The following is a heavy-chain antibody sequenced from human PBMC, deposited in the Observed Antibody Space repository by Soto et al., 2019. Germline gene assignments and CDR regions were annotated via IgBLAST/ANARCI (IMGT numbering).Heavy chain of an antibody. CDR2: IYSGGST. D-gene: IGHD2-15*01. Sequence: PGGSLRLSCAASGFTVSTNYMSWVRQAPGKGLEWVSVIYSGGSTYYADSVKGRFTISRHNSKSTLYLQMNSLRAEDTAVYYCASEMTTVTPNWFYFWGQGTLVPVSS. J-gene: IGHJ5*01. CDR1: GFTVSTNY. CDR3: ASEMTTVTPNWFYF. V-gene: IGHV3-53*04.